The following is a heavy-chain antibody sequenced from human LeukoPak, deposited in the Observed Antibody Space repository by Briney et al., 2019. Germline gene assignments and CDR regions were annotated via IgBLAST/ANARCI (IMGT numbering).Heavy chain of an antibody. J-gene: IGHJ4*02. V-gene: IGHV4-34*01. Sequence: PSETLSLTCAVYGGSFSGYYWSWIRQPPGKGLEWIGEINHSGSTNYNPSLKSRVTISVDTSKNQFSLKLSSVTAADTAVYYCARVSESGYDPFDYWGQGTLVTVSS. CDR1: GGSFSGYY. CDR2: INHSGST. D-gene: IGHD5-12*01. CDR3: ARVSESGYDPFDY.